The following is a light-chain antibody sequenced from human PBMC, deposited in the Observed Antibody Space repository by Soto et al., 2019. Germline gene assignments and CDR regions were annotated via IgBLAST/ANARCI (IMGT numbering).Light chain of an antibody. CDR1: QSVGSN. CDR2: GAS. CDR3: QQYNDWPPTWT. V-gene: IGKV3-15*01. Sequence: EIVMTQSPATLSVSPGERATVSCRASQSVGSNLAWYQQKPGQAPRLLIYGASKRATGIPARFSGSRSGTEFTLTISSLQSEDFVVYYCQQYNDWPPTWTFGQGTKVEIK. J-gene: IGKJ1*01.